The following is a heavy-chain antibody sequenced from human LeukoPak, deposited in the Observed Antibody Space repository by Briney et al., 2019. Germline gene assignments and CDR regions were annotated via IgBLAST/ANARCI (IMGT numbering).Heavy chain of an antibody. V-gene: IGHV3-64*01. CDR1: GFTFSSYA. CDR3: ARGELWRSTAYYFDY. D-gene: IGHD1-26*01. Sequence: PGGSLRLSCAASGFTFSSYAMHWVRQDPGKGLEYVSAISSNGGSTYYANSVKGRFTISRDNSKNTLYLQMGSLRAEDMAVYYCARGELWRSTAYYFDYWGQGTLVTVSS. CDR2: ISSNGGST. J-gene: IGHJ4*02.